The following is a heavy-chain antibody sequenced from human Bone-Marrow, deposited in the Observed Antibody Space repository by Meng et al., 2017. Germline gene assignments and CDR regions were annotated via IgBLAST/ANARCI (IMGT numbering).Heavy chain of an antibody. CDR3: ERDHNWESSY. D-gene: IGHD1-1*01. Sequence: QVHLVESGGGVVQPGRSLRLSCAASGFTFSSSDMHWVRQAPGKGLEWVAVVTPDGRTKNYADSVKGRFNISRDNSKNTLSLEMNSLRVDDSGMYFCERDHNWESSYWGLGTLVTVSS. J-gene: IGHJ4*02. CDR1: GFTFSSSD. V-gene: IGHV3-30*03. CDR2: VTPDGRTK.